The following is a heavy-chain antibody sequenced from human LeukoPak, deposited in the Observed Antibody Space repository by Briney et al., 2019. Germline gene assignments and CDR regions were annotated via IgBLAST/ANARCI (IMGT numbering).Heavy chain of an antibody. J-gene: IGHJ4*02. CDR2: VSNYNGRT. Sequence: GASVKVSCKTSGYTSISYGISWVRQAPGQGLEWMGWVSNYNGRTHYAQKLQGRVTMTTDPSTSTAYMELRSLSSDDTAIYYCARDFYESGSGSNYDVFDYWGQGTLVTVSS. CDR3: ARDFYESGSGSNYDVFDY. V-gene: IGHV1-18*01. CDR1: GYTSISYG. D-gene: IGHD3-10*01.